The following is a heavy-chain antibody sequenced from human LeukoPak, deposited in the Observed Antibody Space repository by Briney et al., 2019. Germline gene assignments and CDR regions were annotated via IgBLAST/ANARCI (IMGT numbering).Heavy chain of an antibody. CDR2: INAYNGNT. D-gene: IGHD3-10*01. V-gene: IGHV1-18*01. CDR3: ARAYYGWGSHNRYYYYYMDV. Sequence: GASVKVSCKASGYTFTSYGISWVRQAPGQGLEWMGWINAYNGNTNYAQNLQGRVNMTTDTSTSTAYMELRSLRSDDTAVYYCARAYYGWGSHNRYYYYYMDVGGKGTTVTVSS. J-gene: IGHJ6*03. CDR1: GYTFTSYG.